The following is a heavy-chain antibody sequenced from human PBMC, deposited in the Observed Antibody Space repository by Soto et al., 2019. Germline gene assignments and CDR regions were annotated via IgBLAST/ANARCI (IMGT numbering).Heavy chain of an antibody. CDR3: AEGDLSVGATYY. J-gene: IGHJ4*02. V-gene: IGHV4-34*01. CDR2: IHQSGST. Sequence: QVQLQQWGAGLLKPSETLSLSCAVYGGSFSAYYWSWIRQPPGKGLEWIGEIHQSGSTNYNPSIKSRVTISVETSKNQFSLKLSSVTAADTAVYYCAEGDLSVGATYYWGQGTLVTVSS. D-gene: IGHD1-26*01. CDR1: GGSFSAYY.